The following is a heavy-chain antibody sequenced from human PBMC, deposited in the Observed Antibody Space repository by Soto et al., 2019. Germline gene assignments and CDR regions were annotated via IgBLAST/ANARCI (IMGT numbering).Heavy chain of an antibody. CDR3: ARDYYDSSGSYGYYYYGMDV. V-gene: IGHV4-59*01. J-gene: IGHJ6*02. CDR2: IYYSGST. CDR1: GGSINNYY. Sequence: SETLSLTCTVSGGSINNYYWSWIRQPPGKGLEWIGHIYYSGSTNYNPSLKNRITISIDTYKNQFSLTLSSVTAADTAAYYCARDYYDSSGSYGYYYYGMDVWGQGTTVTVSS. D-gene: IGHD3-22*01.